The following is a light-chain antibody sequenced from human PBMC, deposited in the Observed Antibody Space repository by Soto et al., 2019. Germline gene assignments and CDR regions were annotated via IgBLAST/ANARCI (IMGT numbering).Light chain of an antibody. V-gene: IGLV1-51*01. CDR2: DNN. CDR3: ATWDGRLPAEV. CDR1: SSNIGTNY. J-gene: IGLJ2*01. Sequence: QSVLTQPPSVSAAPVQKVTISFSGSSSNIGTNYVSWYQQLPGTAPKLLIYDNNKPPSGIPDRFSGSKSGTSGTLDITGLQTGDEADYYCATWDGRLPAEVFGGGTKLTVL.